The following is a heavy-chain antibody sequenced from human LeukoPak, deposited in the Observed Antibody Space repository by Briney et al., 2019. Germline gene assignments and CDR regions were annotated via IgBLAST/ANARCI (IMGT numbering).Heavy chain of an antibody. CDR2: INPGDSDT. V-gene: IGHV5-51*01. D-gene: IGHD3-10*01. CDR1: GYSFISYW. Sequence: GESLKISCKGSGYSFISYWIGRVRQMPGKDWEWLGIINPGDSDTRYSPSFQGQVTISADKSISTAYLQWSSLKASDTAMYYCAIGRYYYGSGSYRWFDPWGQGTLVTVSS. J-gene: IGHJ5*02. CDR3: AIGRYYYGSGSYRWFDP.